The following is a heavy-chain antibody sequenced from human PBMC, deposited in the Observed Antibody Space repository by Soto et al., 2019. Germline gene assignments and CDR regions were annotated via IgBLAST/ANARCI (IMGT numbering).Heavy chain of an antibody. J-gene: IGHJ4*02. V-gene: IGHV3-23*01. Sequence: EVQLLESGGGLVQPGGSLRLSCAASGFTFSSYTMSWVRQGPGKGLEWVSGISSSGGSTVYADSVKGRFTISRDNFKNTLYLQMNSLRAEDTALYYCAKGWGDYWRQGTPVTVSS. CDR1: GFTFSSYT. D-gene: IGHD7-27*01. CDR3: AKGWGDY. CDR2: ISSSGGST.